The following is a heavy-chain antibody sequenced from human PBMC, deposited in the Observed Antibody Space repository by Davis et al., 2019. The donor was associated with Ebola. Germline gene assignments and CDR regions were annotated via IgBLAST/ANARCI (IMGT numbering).Heavy chain of an antibody. CDR3: ARDIGYSFGSGSYSKYDY. CDR1: GYLFTSYG. V-gene: IGHV1-18*04. J-gene: IGHJ4*02. D-gene: IGHD3-10*01. Sequence: ASVKVSCKASGYLFTSYGISWVRQAPGQGLEWVGWISAYNGNTEYARKVQGRLTVTTDTSTSTAYMELRSLRSDDTAVYYCARDIGYSFGSGSYSKYDYWGQGTLVTVSS. CDR2: ISAYNGNT.